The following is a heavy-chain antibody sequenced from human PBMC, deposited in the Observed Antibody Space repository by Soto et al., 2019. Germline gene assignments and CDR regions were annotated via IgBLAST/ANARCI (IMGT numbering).Heavy chain of an antibody. CDR1: GYSFVTSV. CDR3: ARAGQYYDASGYAD. J-gene: IGHJ4*02. Sequence: QVKLVQSGTEVKKPGASIKVSCKASGYSFVTSVMTWVRQAPGQGLEWMGWISVYNGNTNYDQKLQYRVTKTTDTSTNTAYLDVRNLRSDDTAVYYWARAGQYYDASGYADWGQGTLVTVSS. CDR2: ISVYNGNT. V-gene: IGHV1-18*01. D-gene: IGHD3-22*01.